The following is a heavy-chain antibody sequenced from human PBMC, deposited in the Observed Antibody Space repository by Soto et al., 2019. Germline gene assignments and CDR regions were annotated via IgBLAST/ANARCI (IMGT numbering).Heavy chain of an antibody. CDR3: VRVAVAARPRWYNWFDP. J-gene: IGHJ5*02. CDR2: MNPNSGET. D-gene: IGHD2-15*01. Sequence: QEQLVQSGAEVKKPGASVKVSCMTSGYTFTDYDINWVRQATGQGLEFIGWMNPNSGETGYAQKFQGRVTMTRSTSLSTAYLELSSLTSDDTAVYFCVRVAVAARPRWYNWFDPWGQGTLVTVSS. CDR1: GYTFTDYD. V-gene: IGHV1-8*02.